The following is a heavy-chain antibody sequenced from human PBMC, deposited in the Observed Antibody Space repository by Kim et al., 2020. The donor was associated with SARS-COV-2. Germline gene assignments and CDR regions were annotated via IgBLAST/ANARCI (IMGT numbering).Heavy chain of an antibody. CDR3: ARDYYGSGSPFRSLDY. Sequence: ASVKVSCKASGYIFTNYELNWVRQATGQGLEWMGWMNPNSGNTGYAQQFQGRVTMTRDTSISTAYMELSSLRSEDMAVYYCARDYYGSGSPFRSLDYWGQGTLVTVSS. D-gene: IGHD3-10*01. J-gene: IGHJ4*02. CDR1: GYIFTNYE. CDR2: MNPNSGNT. V-gene: IGHV1-8*01.